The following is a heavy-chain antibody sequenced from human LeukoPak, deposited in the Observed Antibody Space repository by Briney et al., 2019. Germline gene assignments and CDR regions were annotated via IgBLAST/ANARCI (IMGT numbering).Heavy chain of an antibody. CDR3: ARSLIVASEDY. CDR2: ISASGAVP. D-gene: IGHD3-22*01. Sequence: KAGGSLRLSCAASGFRFDSFYMGWIRQAPGKGLDYIALISASGAVPYYAESVKGRFTISRDNAKNSVSLQMNSPSADDTTIYYCARSLIVASEDYWGQGTQVTVSS. J-gene: IGHJ4*02. CDR1: GFRFDSFY. V-gene: IGHV3-11*04.